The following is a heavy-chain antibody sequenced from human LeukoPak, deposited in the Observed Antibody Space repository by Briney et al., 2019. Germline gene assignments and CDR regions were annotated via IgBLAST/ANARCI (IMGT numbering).Heavy chain of an antibody. V-gene: IGHV3-33*06. Sequence: PGGSLRLSCAASGFTFSSYGMHWDRQAPGKGLEWVAVIWYDGSNKYYADSVKGRFTISRDNSKNTLYLQMNSLRAEDTAVYYCAKEGYSSSLLFDPWGQGTLVTVSS. CDR2: IWYDGSNK. CDR1: GFTFSSYG. J-gene: IGHJ5*02. D-gene: IGHD6-13*01. CDR3: AKEGYSSSLLFDP.